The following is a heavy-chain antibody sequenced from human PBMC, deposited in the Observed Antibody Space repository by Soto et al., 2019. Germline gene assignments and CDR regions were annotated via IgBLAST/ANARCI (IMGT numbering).Heavy chain of an antibody. CDR3: ARLWSSRGWPVFDY. V-gene: IGHV4-59*08. Sequence: QVQLLESGPRLVKPSETLSLTCTVSGGSITSYYWSWIRQPPGKGLEWIGYIYNSGNTNYNPSLKSRVTISVDTSPNQFSLKLTSVPAADTAVYYCARLWSSRGWPVFDYWGQGTLVTVSS. D-gene: IGHD6-19*01. CDR2: IYNSGNT. CDR1: GGSITSYY. J-gene: IGHJ4*02.